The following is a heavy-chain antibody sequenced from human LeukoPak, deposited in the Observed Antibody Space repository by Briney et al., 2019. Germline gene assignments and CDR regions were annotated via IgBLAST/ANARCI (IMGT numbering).Heavy chain of an antibody. Sequence: SETLSLTCPVSGDSISNSRYYWAWIRQPPGKGLEWIGSIYYNGITYYNPSLKSRVTISVDTSKNQFSLKLSSVPATDTAVYYCARLELVGATTRFDYWGQGTLVTVSS. CDR2: IYYNGIT. J-gene: IGHJ4*02. CDR3: ARLELVGATTRFDY. CDR1: GDSISNSRYY. V-gene: IGHV4-39*01. D-gene: IGHD1-26*01.